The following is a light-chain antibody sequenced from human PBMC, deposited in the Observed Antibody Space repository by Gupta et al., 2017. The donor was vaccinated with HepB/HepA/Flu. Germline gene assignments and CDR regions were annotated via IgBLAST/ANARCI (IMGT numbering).Light chain of an antibody. Sequence: DIQMTQSPSTLSASVGDRVTITCRASQSISSWLAWYQQKPGKAPKLLIYKASSLESGVPSRFSGSGSGTEFTLTSSSLQTDDFATYYCQQYNSFTFGQGTKVEIK. J-gene: IGKJ1*01. CDR3: QQYNSFT. CDR1: QSISSW. V-gene: IGKV1-5*03. CDR2: KAS.